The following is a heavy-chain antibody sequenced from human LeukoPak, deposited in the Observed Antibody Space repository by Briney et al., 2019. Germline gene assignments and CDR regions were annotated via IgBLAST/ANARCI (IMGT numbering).Heavy chain of an antibody. Sequence: GGSLRLSCAASGFTFSNAWMSWVRQAPGKGLEWVSRIKSKTDGGTTDYAAPVKGRFTISRDDSKNTLYLQMNSLKTEDTAVYYCTTLLPDYYFDYWGQGTLVTVSS. CDR1: GFTFSNAW. CDR2: IKSKTDGGTT. CDR3: TTLLPDYYFDY. V-gene: IGHV3-15*01. J-gene: IGHJ4*02. D-gene: IGHD1-26*01.